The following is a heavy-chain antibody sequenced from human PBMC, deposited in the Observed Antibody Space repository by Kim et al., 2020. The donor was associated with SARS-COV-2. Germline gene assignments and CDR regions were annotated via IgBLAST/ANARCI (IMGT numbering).Heavy chain of an antibody. D-gene: IGHD3-22*01. V-gene: IGHV1-2*06. J-gene: IGHJ3*02. CDR2: INPNSGGT. CDR3: ARGNYYDSSGYGAFDI. CDR1: GYTFTGYY. Sequence: ASVKVSCKASGYTFTGYYMHWVRQAPGQGLEWMGRINPNSGGTNYAQKFQGRVTMTRDTSISTAYMELSRLRSDDTAVYYCARGNYYDSSGYGAFDIWGQGTMVTVSS.